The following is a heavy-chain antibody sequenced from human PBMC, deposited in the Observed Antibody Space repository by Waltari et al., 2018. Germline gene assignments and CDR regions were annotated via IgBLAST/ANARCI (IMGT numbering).Heavy chain of an antibody. CDR2: IRSNADGGKA. V-gene: IGHV3-49*04. CDR3: SKWSVYQFFNS. J-gene: IGHJ4*02. D-gene: IGHD3-3*01. Sequence: EVQLVESGGGLVQPGRSLRLSCTTSGFTFVAHAMSWVRQAPGKGIEWVGVIRSNADGGKADYDASVQGRFAISRDDSKSVAYLQMNGLKTEDTAVYYCSKWSVYQFFNSWGQGTLVTVSS. CDR1: GFTFVAHA.